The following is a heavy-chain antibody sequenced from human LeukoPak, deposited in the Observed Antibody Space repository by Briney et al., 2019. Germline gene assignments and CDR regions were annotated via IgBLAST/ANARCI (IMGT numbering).Heavy chain of an antibody. CDR3: ARDRVHVGVSAFDS. Sequence: GGSLRLSCAASGFHFNFHRMNWVRQAPGKGLEWISYISSSSSETVFYADSVMGRFTISRDNAQKSLYLQMNSLRAEDTAVYFCARDRVHVGVSAFDSWGQGTLVTVSS. J-gene: IGHJ4*02. D-gene: IGHD2-2*01. V-gene: IGHV3-48*01. CDR2: ISSSSSETV. CDR1: GFHFNFHR.